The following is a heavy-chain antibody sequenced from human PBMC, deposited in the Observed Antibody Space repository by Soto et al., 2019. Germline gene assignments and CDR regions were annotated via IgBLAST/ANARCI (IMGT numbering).Heavy chain of an antibody. J-gene: IGHJ6*02. CDR3: ARAPGIVVVTGRNYYYYYGMDV. CDR1: GFAFSSYG. Sequence: GGSLRLSCAASGFAFSSYGMHWVRQAPGKGLEWVAVIWYDGSNKYYADSVKGRFTISRDNSKNTLYLQMNSLRAEDTAVYYCARAPGIVVVTGRNYYYYYGMDVWGQGTTVTVSS. V-gene: IGHV3-33*01. CDR2: IWYDGSNK. D-gene: IGHD2-21*02.